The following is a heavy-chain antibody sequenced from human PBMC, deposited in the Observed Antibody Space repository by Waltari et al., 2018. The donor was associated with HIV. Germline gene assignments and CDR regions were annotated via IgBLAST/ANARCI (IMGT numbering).Heavy chain of an antibody. CDR2: IIPIFGTA. V-gene: IGHV1-69*01. CDR3: ARDLNAVELGTGTPGY. D-gene: IGHD1-1*01. CDR1: GGSISTYA. Sequence: QVQLVQSGAEVKKPGSSVKVSCMASGGSISTYAISWVRQAPGQGLEWMGGIIPIFGTANFAQKFQGRVTFTADVSTSTAYMELSSLTSKDTAVYYCARDLNAVELGTGTPGYWGQGTLVTVSS. J-gene: IGHJ4*02.